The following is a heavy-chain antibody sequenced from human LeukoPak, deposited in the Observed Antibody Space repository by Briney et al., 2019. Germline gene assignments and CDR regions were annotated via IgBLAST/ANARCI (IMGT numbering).Heavy chain of an antibody. V-gene: IGHV3-23*01. D-gene: IGHD6-19*01. Sequence: GGSLRLSCAASGFTFSSYAMSWVRQAPGKGLEWVSAISGSGGSTYYADSVKGRFTISRDNSKNTLYLQMNSLRAEDTAVYYCAKDLTGGSGWSGYYFDYWGQGTLVTVSS. CDR1: GFTFSSYA. CDR3: AKDLTGGSGWSGYYFDY. CDR2: ISGSGGST. J-gene: IGHJ4*02.